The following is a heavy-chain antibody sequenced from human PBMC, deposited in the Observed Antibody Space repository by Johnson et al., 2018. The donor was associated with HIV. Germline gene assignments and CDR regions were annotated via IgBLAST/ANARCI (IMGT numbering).Heavy chain of an antibody. CDR1: GFRFDDYG. CDR2: INWNGGSP. CDR3: ARGRERGMFDI. J-gene: IGHJ3*02. D-gene: IGHD5-24*01. V-gene: IGHV3-20*04. Sequence: QLVESGGTVVRPGGSLRLSCAVSGFRFDDYGMSWVRQAPGKGLEWVSGINWNGGSPGYVDSVKGRFIISRENAKNSLYLQMNSLRAEDTAVYYCARGRERGMFDIWGQGTMVTVSS.